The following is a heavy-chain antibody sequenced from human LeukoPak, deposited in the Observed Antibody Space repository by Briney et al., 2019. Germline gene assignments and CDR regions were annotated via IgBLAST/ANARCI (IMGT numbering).Heavy chain of an antibody. CDR2: INPSGGST. CDR1: GYTFTSYY. Sequence: ASVKVSCEASGYTFTSYYMHWVRQAPGQGLEWMGIINPSGGSTSYAQKFQGRVTMTRDTSTSTVYMELSSLRSEDTAVYYCARAPTILDAFDIWGQGTMVTVSS. V-gene: IGHV1-46*01. J-gene: IGHJ3*02. CDR3: ARAPTILDAFDI.